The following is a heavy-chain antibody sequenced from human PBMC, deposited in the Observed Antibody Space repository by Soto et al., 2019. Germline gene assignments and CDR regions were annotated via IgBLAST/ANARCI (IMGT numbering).Heavy chain of an antibody. J-gene: IGHJ6*02. CDR1: GGSISSSSYY. CDR2: IYYSGST. D-gene: IGHD3-3*01. V-gene: IGHV4-39*01. Sequence: SETLSLTCTVSGGSISSSSYYWGWIRQPPGKGLEWIGSIYYSGSTYYNPSLKSRVTISVDTSKNQFSLKLSSVTAADTAVYYCARHGPPIYDFWSGYSGDYYYGMDVWGQGTTVTVSS. CDR3: ARHGPPIYDFWSGYSGDYYYGMDV.